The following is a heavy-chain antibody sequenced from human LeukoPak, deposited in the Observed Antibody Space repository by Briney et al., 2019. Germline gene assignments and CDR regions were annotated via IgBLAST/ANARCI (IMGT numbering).Heavy chain of an antibody. J-gene: IGHJ4*02. Sequence: SGGSLRLSCAAAGLTVISKYMSWVRQAPGKRLEWVSVIYSGDSTYYGDSVKGRFTISRDNSKNTLYLQMNSLRAEDTAVYYCARGTYYDILTGYLPLDYWGQGTLVTVSS. CDR2: IYSGDST. V-gene: IGHV3-66*01. D-gene: IGHD3-9*01. CDR3: ARGTYYDILTGYLPLDY. CDR1: GLTVISKY.